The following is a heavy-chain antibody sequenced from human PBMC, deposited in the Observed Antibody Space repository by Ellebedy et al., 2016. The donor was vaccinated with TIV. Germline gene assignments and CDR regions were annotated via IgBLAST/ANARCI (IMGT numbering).Heavy chain of an antibody. CDR3: ATDKKATVDYEFYYRFGMDV. D-gene: IGHD4-17*01. CDR1: GHTLTELS. J-gene: IGHJ6*02. Sequence: ASVKVSXKVSGHTLTELSMHWVRQAPGKGLKWMGSFDPEDGETIYAQKFQGRVTMTEDTSTDTAYMELTSLSSDDTAIYYCATDKKATVDYEFYYRFGMDVWGQGTAVTVSS. CDR2: FDPEDGET. V-gene: IGHV1-24*01.